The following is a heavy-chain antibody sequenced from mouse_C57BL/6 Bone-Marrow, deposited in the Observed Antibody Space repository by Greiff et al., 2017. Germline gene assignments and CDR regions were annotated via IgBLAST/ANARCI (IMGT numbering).Heavy chain of an antibody. CDR1: GYTFTTSP. V-gene: IGHV1-47*01. D-gene: IGHD2-3*01. Sequence: QVQLKESGAELVKPGASVKMSCKASGYTFTTSPIEWMKQNHGKSLEWIGNFHPYNDDTKYNGKVKGKATLTVEKSSSTVYLELSRLTSDDSAVYYCARADDGCGLAYWCQGTLVTVSA. CDR3: ARADDGCGLAY. J-gene: IGHJ3*01. CDR2: FHPYNDDT.